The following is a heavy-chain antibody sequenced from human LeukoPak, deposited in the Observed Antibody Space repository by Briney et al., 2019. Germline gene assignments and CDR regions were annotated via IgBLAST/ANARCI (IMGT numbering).Heavy chain of an antibody. J-gene: IGHJ5*02. D-gene: IGHD4-17*01. CDR2: TNHSGST. CDR3: ARVATVTTHWFDP. V-gene: IGHV4-34*01. CDR1: GGSFSGYY. Sequence: SETLSLTCAVYGGSFSGYYWSWIRQPPGKGLEWIGETNHSGSTNYNPSLKSRVTISVDTSKNQFSLKLSPVTAADTAVYYCARVATVTTHWFDPWGQGTLVTVSS.